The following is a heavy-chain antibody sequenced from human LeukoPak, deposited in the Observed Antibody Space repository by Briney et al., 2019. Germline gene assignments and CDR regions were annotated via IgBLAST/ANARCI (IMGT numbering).Heavy chain of an antibody. Sequence: SVKVSCKASGGTFSSYTISWVRQAPGQGLEWMGRIIPILGIANYAQKFQGRVTITADKSTSTAYMELSSLRSEDTAVYYCARDRGDGYNYSPFDYWGQGTPVTVSS. CDR1: GGTFSSYT. CDR3: ARDRGDGYNYSPFDY. D-gene: IGHD5-24*01. V-gene: IGHV1-69*04. J-gene: IGHJ4*02. CDR2: IIPILGIA.